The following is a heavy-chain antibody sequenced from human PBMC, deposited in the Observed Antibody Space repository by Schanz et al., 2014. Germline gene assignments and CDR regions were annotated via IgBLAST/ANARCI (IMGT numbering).Heavy chain of an antibody. CDR1: EFTFSTDA. CDR2: ISASGGDT. V-gene: IGHV3-23*01. D-gene: IGHD6-25*01. CDR3: AKVRYSSGGREEYFDE. Sequence: DVHLLESGGGLVQPGGSLRLSCAASEFTFSTDAMSWVRQAPGKGLEWLSVISASGGDTYYADSVKGRFTISRDNSKNTLYLQMNSLRAEDTAVYYCAKVRYSSGGREEYFDEWGQGTLVTVAS. J-gene: IGHJ4*02.